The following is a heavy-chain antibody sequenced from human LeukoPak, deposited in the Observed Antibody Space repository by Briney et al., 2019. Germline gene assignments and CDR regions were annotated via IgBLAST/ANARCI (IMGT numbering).Heavy chain of an antibody. Sequence: SETLSLTCTVSGGSTSRHYWSWIRQPPGKGLEWIGCIYNRGSTRYNPSLMSRVAISEDTSKSQFSLRLNSVTAADTAVYFCARASAGAIFYYGMDVWGQGTTVTVSS. D-gene: IGHD3-9*01. CDR1: GGSTSRHY. V-gene: IGHV4-59*11. CDR3: ARASAGAIFYYGMDV. CDR2: IYNRGST. J-gene: IGHJ6*02.